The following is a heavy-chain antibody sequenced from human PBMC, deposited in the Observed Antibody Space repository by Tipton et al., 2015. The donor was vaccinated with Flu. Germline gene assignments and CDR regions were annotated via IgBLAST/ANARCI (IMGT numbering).Heavy chain of an antibody. J-gene: IGHJ3*02. CDR3: ARRLAEEDIVVVPAAGDAFDI. Sequence: TLSLTCTVSGGSISSYYWSWIRQPPGKGLEWIGYIYYSGSTNYNPSLKSRVTISVDTSKNQFSLKLSSVTAADTAVYYCARRLAEEDIVVVPAAGDAFDIWGQGTMVTVSS. CDR1: GGSISSYY. CDR2: IYYSGST. V-gene: IGHV4-59*08. D-gene: IGHD2-2*01.